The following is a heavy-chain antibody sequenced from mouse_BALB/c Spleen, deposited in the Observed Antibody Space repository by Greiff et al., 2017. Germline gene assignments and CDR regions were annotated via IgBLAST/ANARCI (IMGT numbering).Heavy chain of an antibody. V-gene: IGHV5-6-5*01. CDR2: ISSGGST. J-gene: IGHJ4*01. Sequence: EVKLMESGGGLVKPGGSLKLSCAASGFTFSSYAMSWVRQTPEKRLEWVASISSGGSTYYPDSVKGRFTISRDNARNILYLQMSSLRSEDTAMYYCARDLHYAMDYWGQGTSVTVSS. CDR3: ARDLHYAMDY. CDR1: GFTFSSYA. D-gene: IGHD5-1*01.